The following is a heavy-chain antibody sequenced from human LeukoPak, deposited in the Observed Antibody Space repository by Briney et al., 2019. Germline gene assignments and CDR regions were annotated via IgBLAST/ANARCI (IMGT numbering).Heavy chain of an antibody. D-gene: IGHD1-26*01. CDR3: ARGPKWELELYAFDI. CDR1: GYTFTIYD. CDR2: MNPNSGNT. V-gene: IGHV1-8*03. Sequence: ASVKVSCKASGYTFTIYDINWVRQATGQGLEWMGWMNPNSGNTAYAQKFQGRVTITRNTSISTAYMELSSLRSEDTAVYYCARGPKWELELYAFDIWGQGTMVTVSS. J-gene: IGHJ3*02.